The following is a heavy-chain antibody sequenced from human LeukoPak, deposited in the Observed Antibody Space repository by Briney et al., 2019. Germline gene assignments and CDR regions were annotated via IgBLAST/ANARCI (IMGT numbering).Heavy chain of an antibody. CDR2: IIPIFGTA. Sequence: GASVKVSCKASGGTFSSYAISWVRQAPGQGLEWMGGIIPIFGTANYAQKFQGRVTITADESTSTAYMELSSLRSEDTAVYYCAREGQWLVRAIYYYYGMDVWGQGTTVTVSS. J-gene: IGHJ6*02. V-gene: IGHV1-69*13. CDR1: GGTFSSYA. D-gene: IGHD6-19*01. CDR3: AREGQWLVRAIYYYYGMDV.